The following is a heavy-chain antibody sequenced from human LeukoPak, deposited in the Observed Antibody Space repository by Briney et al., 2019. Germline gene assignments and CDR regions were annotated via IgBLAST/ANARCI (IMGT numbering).Heavy chain of an antibody. V-gene: IGHV1-24*01. CDR1: GYTLTELS. Sequence: GASVKVSCKVSGYTLTELSMHWVRQAPGKGLEWMGGFDPEDGETIYAQKFQGRVTMTEDTSTDTAYMELSSLRPEDTAVYYCATGLEYQLLFYFDYWGQGTLVTVSS. D-gene: IGHD2-2*01. J-gene: IGHJ4*02. CDR2: FDPEDGET. CDR3: ATGLEYQLLFYFDY.